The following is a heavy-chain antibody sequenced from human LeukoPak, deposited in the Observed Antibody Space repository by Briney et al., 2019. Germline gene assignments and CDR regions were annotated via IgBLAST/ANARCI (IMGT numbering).Heavy chain of an antibody. CDR1: GFTLSSYA. CDR3: AKGWSSGWSVFDY. CDR2: ISGSGGST. Sequence: GGSLRLSCAASGFTLSSYAMSWVRQAPGKGLEWVSAISGSGGSTYYADSVKGRFTISRDNSKNTLYLQMNSLRAEDTAVYYCAKGWSSGWSVFDYWGQGTLVTVSS. V-gene: IGHV3-23*01. D-gene: IGHD6-19*01. J-gene: IGHJ4*02.